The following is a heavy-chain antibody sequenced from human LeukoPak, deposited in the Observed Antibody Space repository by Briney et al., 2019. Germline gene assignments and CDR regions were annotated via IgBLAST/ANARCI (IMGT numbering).Heavy chain of an antibody. CDR1: GGSFSGYY. CDR3: ARGGDRSFDY. V-gene: IGHV4-34*01. D-gene: IGHD3-10*01. CDR2: INHSGST. J-gene: IGHJ4*02. Sequence: SEALSLTCAVYGGSFSGYYWSWIRQPPGKGLEWIGEINHSGSTNYNPSLKSRVTISVDKAKNQFSLNLNSVTAADTAVYYCARGGDRSFDYWGQGTLVTVSS.